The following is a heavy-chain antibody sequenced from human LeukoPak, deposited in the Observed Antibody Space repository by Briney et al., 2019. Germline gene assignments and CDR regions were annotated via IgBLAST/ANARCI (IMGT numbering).Heavy chain of an antibody. CDR3: ARGEPDWAFDI. D-gene: IGHD2-21*01. V-gene: IGHV3-30-3*01. CDR2: ISYDGSNK. Sequence: GRSLRLSCAASGFTFSGYAMHWVRQAPGKGLEWVAVISYDGSNKYNADSVKGRFTISRDNSKNTLYLQMNSLRAEDTAVYYCARGEPDWAFDIWGQGTMVTVSS. J-gene: IGHJ3*02. CDR1: GFTFSGYA.